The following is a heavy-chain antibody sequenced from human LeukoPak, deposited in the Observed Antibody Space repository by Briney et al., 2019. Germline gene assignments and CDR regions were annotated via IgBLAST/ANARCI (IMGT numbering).Heavy chain of an antibody. Sequence: QPGRSLRLSCAASGFTFSSYAMHWVRQAPGKGLEWVAVMSHDGSNKYYGDSVKGRFTISRDNSKNTVYLQMNSLRAEDTAIYYCAKRVGNDHGNFDYWGQGTLVTVSS. D-gene: IGHD1-26*01. J-gene: IGHJ4*02. CDR3: AKRVGNDHGNFDY. CDR1: GFTFSSYA. CDR2: MSHDGSNK. V-gene: IGHV3-30*18.